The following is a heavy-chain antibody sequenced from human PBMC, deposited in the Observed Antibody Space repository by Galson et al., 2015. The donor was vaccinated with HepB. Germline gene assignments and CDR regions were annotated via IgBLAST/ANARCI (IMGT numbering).Heavy chain of an antibody. Sequence: SLRLSCAASGFTFSSYAMHWVRQGPGKGLEWVAVIGYDGSNKYYADSVKGRFTISRDNSKNTLYLQMNSLRAEDTAVYYCAKDREWLTYYYYSGMDVWGQGTTVAVSS. V-gene: IGHV3-30-3*01. CDR3: AKDREWLTYYYYSGMDV. D-gene: IGHD6-19*01. CDR1: GFTFSSYA. J-gene: IGHJ6*02. CDR2: IGYDGSNK.